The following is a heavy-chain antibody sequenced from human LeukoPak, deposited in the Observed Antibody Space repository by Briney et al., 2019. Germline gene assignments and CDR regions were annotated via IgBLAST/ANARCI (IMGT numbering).Heavy chain of an antibody. CDR1: GYSFTSYW. CDR3: ARHVGIAAAGTGWFDP. D-gene: IGHD6-13*01. Sequence: GESLKISCKGSGYSFTSYWIGWVRQMPGKGLEWMGIIYPGDSDTRYSPSFQGQVTISADKSISTAYLQWSSLKASDTAMCYCARHVGIAAAGTGWFDPWGQGTLVTVSS. J-gene: IGHJ5*02. V-gene: IGHV5-51*01. CDR2: IYPGDSDT.